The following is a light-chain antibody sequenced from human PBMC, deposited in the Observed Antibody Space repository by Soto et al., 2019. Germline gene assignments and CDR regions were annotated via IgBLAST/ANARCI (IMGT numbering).Light chain of an antibody. CDR1: SRDVGGYNY. CDR2: DVS. J-gene: IGLJ1*01. Sequence: PGSTFGASGKSMTLPLTGKSRDVGGYNYVSWYQQHPGKAPKLMIYDVSNRPSGVSNRFSGSKSGNTASLTISGLQAEDEADYYCSSYTSSSTPYVFGTGTKVTVL. CDR3: SSYTSSSTPYV. V-gene: IGLV2-14*01.